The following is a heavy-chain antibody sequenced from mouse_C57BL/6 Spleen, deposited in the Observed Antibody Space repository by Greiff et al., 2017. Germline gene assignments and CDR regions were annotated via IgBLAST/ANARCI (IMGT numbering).Heavy chain of an antibody. D-gene: IGHD2-3*01. CDR2: INPSNGGT. Sequence: QVQLKQPGTELVKPGASVKLSCKASGYTFTSYWMHWVKQRPGQGLEWIGNINPSNGGTNYNEKFKSKATLTVDKSSSTAYMQLSSLTSEDSAVYYCARSTPYDGYYWYFDVWGTGTTVTVSS. CDR3: ARSTPYDGYYWYFDV. V-gene: IGHV1-53*01. CDR1: GYTFTSYW. J-gene: IGHJ1*03.